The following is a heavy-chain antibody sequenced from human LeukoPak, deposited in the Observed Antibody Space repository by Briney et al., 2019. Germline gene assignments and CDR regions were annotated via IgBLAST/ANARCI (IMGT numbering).Heavy chain of an antibody. V-gene: IGHV4-34*01. CDR1: GGSFSGYY. CDR2: INNSGST. J-gene: IGHJ4*02. D-gene: IGHD3-3*02. Sequence: SETLSLTCAVYGGSFSGYYWNWIRQPPRKGLEWIGEINNSGSTNYNPSLKSRVTISRDTSKNQFSLKLSSVTAADTAVHYCARGRAFFDWGQGTLVTVSS. CDR3: ARGRAFFD.